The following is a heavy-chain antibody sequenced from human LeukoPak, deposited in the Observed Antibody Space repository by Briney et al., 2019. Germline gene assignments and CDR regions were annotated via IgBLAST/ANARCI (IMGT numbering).Heavy chain of an antibody. Sequence: ASVKVSCKASGYTFTGYYMHWVRQAPGQGLEWMGWINPNSGDTNYAQKFQGRVTMTRDTSISTAYMELSRLRSDDTAVYYCARTAAHVVVPAAIFYFDYWGQGTLVTVSS. CDR1: GYTFTGYY. V-gene: IGHV1-2*02. CDR2: INPNSGDT. J-gene: IGHJ4*02. D-gene: IGHD2-2*01. CDR3: ARTAAHVVVPAAIFYFDY.